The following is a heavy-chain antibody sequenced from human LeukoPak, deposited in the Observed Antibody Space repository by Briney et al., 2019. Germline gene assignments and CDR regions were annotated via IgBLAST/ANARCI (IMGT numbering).Heavy chain of an antibody. V-gene: IGHV3-23*01. D-gene: IGHD7-27*01. Sequence: GGSLRLSCSAAGFTFSSYAMNWVRQAPGKGLEWVSAISGSGGSTYYADSVKGRFTISRDNSKNTLSLEMNSLRAEDTAVYYCAKAGSNWGYFDYWGQGPLVTVSS. CDR2: ISGSGGST. J-gene: IGHJ4*02. CDR1: GFTFSSYA. CDR3: AKAGSNWGYFDY.